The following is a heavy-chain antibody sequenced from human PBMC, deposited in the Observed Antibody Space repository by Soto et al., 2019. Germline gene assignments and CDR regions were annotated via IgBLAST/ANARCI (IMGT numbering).Heavy chain of an antibody. Sequence: PSEPLSLTCAVSGGSISSGGYSWSWIRQPPGKGLEWIGYIYHSGSTYYNPSLKSRVTISVDRSKNQFSLKLSSVTAADTAVYYCARGQNFFLTYTYNWYEPSGPGTLVT. J-gene: IGHJ5*02. V-gene: IGHV4-30-2*01. CDR1: GGSISSGGYS. D-gene: IGHD2-2*02. CDR2: IYHSGST. CDR3: ARGQNFFLTYTYNWYEP.